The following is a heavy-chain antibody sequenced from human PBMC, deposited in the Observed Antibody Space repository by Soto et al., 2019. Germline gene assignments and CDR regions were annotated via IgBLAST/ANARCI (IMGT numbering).Heavy chain of an antibody. Sequence: ASVKVSCKASGYTFTSYYMHWVRQAPGQELEWMGIINPTGGSTSYAQKFQGRVTMTRETSTSTVYMELSSLRSEDTAVYYCAREPVVVITYYYYYGMDVWGQGTTVTVSS. CDR2: INPTGGST. CDR1: GYTFTSYY. V-gene: IGHV1-46*01. CDR3: AREPVVVITYYYYYGMDV. D-gene: IGHD3-22*01. J-gene: IGHJ6*02.